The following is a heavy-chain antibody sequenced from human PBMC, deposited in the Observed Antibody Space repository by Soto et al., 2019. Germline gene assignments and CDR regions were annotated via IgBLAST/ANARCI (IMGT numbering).Heavy chain of an antibody. CDR3: GRSITGTVSYYYGMDV. CDR1: GGTFSSYA. Sequence: QVQLVQSGAEVKKPGSSVKVSCKASGGTFSSYAISWVRQAPGQGLEWMGGIIPIFGTANYAQKFQGRVTITADESTSTAYMELSSLRSEDTAVYYWGRSITGTVSYYYGMDVWGQGTTVTVSS. D-gene: IGHD1-20*01. V-gene: IGHV1-69*12. J-gene: IGHJ6*02. CDR2: IIPIFGTA.